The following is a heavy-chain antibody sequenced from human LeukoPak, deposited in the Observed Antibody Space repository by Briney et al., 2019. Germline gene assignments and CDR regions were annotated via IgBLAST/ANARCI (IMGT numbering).Heavy chain of an antibody. Sequence: ASVKVSCKASGYTFTSYYMHWVRQAPGQGLEWMGIINPSGGSTSYARKFQGRVTMTRDTSTSTVYMELSSLRSEDTAVYYCARGSGSYYDSSGYPKYNWFDPWGQGTLVTVSS. CDR1: GYTFTSYY. D-gene: IGHD3-22*01. CDR3: ARGSGSYYDSSGYPKYNWFDP. CDR2: INPSGGST. V-gene: IGHV1-46*01. J-gene: IGHJ5*02.